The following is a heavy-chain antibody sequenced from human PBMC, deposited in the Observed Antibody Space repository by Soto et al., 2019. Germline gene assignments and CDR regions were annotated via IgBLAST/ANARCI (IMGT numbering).Heavy chain of an antibody. J-gene: IGHJ4*02. CDR3: ARESEDLNSNFDY. CDR2: ISITTNYI. D-gene: IGHD1-1*01. Sequence: PGGSLRLSCAASGFPFTRYSMNLVRQAPGKGLEWVSSISITTNYIYYADSMKGRFTVSRENAKNSVYLEMNRLSAEETAVYYCARESEDLNSNFDYWGQGTLFTVSS. V-gene: IGHV3-21*01. CDR1: GFPFTRYS.